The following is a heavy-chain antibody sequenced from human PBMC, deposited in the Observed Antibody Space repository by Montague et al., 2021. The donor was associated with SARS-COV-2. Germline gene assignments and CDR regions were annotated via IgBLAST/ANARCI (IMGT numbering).Heavy chain of an antibody. CDR2: IYYSGTT. Sequence: SETLSLTCSISAGSINGHYLGWIRQPPGKGLEWIGSIYYSGTTYHNPSLKSRVTISVDTSKNQFSLKLSSVTAADTAVYFCARHRDNLGSLNWFAPWGQGTLVTVSS. D-gene: IGHD3-16*01. V-gene: IGHV4-39*01. J-gene: IGHJ5*02. CDR1: AGSINGHY. CDR3: ARHRDNLGSLNWFAP.